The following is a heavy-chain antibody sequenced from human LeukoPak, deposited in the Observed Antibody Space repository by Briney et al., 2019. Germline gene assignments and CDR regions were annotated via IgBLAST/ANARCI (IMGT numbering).Heavy chain of an antibody. CDR1: GGSISSSSYY. V-gene: IGHV4-39*07. CDR2: VYYSGSN. Sequence: SETLSLTCTVSGGSISSSSYYWGWIRHPPGKGLEGIGSVYYSGSNYYNPSLKSRVTISVDTSKNQFSLKLSSVTAADTAVYYCARSAPAMVWIGFDLWGRGTLVTVSS. D-gene: IGHD5-18*01. CDR3: ARSAPAMVWIGFDL. J-gene: IGHJ2*01.